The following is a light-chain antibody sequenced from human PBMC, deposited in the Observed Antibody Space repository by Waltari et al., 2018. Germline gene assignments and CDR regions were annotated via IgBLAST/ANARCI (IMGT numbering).Light chain of an antibody. J-gene: IGKJ4*01. CDR2: GAS. Sequence: CRASQSVSSNLAWYQQKPGQAPRLLIYGASTRATGIPARFSGSGSGTEFTLTISSLQSEDFAVYYCQQYNNWPGTFGGGTKVEIK. V-gene: IGKV3-15*01. CDR3: QQYNNWPGT. CDR1: QSVSSN.